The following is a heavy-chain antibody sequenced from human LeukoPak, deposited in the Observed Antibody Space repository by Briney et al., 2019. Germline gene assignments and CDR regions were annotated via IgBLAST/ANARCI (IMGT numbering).Heavy chain of an antibody. D-gene: IGHD6-6*01. CDR1: GGSISSYY. Sequence: SEALSLTCTASGGSISSYYWSWIRQPPGKGLEWIGYIYYSGSTNYNPSLKSRVTISVDTSKNQFSLKLSSVTAADTAAYYCAREDWQLDYYYYMDVWGKGTTVTVSS. V-gene: IGHV4-59*12. CDR2: IYYSGST. CDR3: AREDWQLDYYYYMDV. J-gene: IGHJ6*03.